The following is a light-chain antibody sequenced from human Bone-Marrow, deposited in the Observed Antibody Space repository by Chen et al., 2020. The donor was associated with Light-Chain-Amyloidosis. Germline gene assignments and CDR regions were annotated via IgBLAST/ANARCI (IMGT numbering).Light chain of an antibody. J-gene: IGKJ4*01. Sequence: DIQMTQSPSTLSASVGDRVTITCRASQSISSWLAWYQQKPGKAPKLLIYKASSLESGVPSRFSGSGSGTEFTLTISSLQPDDFATYLCQHYNSYPLTFGGGTKVEIK. CDR3: QHYNSYPLT. V-gene: IGKV1-5*03. CDR2: KAS. CDR1: QSISSW.